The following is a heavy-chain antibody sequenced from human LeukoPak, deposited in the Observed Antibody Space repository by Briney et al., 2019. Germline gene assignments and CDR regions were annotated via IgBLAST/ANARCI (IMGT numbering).Heavy chain of an antibody. J-gene: IGHJ6*03. CDR2: IYYSGST. D-gene: IGHD3-22*01. V-gene: IGHV4-38-2*02. Sequence: SETLSLTCTVSGYSISSGYYWGWIRQPPGKGLEWIGSIYYSGSTNYNPSLKSRVTISVDTSKNQFSLKLSSVTAADTAVYYCTRGSIAYHYMDVWGKGTTVTISS. CDR3: TRGSIAYHYMDV. CDR1: GYSISSGYY.